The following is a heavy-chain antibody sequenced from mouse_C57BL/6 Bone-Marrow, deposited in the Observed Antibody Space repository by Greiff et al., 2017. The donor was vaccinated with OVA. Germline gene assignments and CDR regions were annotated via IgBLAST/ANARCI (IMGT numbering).Heavy chain of an antibody. J-gene: IGHJ1*03. Sequence: VQLQQSDAELVKPGASVKISCKVSGYTFTDHTIHWMKQRPEQGLEWIGYIYPRDGSTKYNEKFKGKATLTADKSSSTAYMQLNSLTSEDSAVYVCARSHYSGSSYWYFDVWGTGTTVTVSS. CDR1: GYTFTDHT. CDR3: ARSHYSGSSYWYFDV. D-gene: IGHD1-1*01. CDR2: IYPRDGST. V-gene: IGHV1-78*01.